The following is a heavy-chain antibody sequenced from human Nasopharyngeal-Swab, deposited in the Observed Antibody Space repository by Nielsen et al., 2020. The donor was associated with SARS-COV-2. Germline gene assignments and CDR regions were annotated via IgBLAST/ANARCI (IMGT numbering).Heavy chain of an antibody. CDR3: ARDWSIAVAGYYYYYGMDV. Sequence: ASVKVSCKASGYTFTNYALNWVRQATGQGLEWMGWINPNSGNTGYAQKFQGRVTMTRNTSISTAYMELSSLRSEDTAVYYCARDWSIAVAGYYYYYGMDVWGQGTTVTVSS. V-gene: IGHV1-8*01. J-gene: IGHJ6*02. CDR1: GYTFTNYA. D-gene: IGHD6-19*01. CDR2: INPNSGNT.